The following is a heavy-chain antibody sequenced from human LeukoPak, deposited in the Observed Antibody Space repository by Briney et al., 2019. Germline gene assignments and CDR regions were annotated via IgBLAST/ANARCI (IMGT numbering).Heavy chain of an antibody. Sequence: KPGGSLRLSCAASGFTFSRAWMSWVRQAPGKGLEWIGHNQNPSYNPSLKSRVVISIHTSRNQFSLTLNTVTAADTATYFCVTYFVNGGGRGHWGPGALVTVSS. CDR2: NQNP. J-gene: IGHJ4*02. D-gene: IGHD3-9*01. V-gene: IGHV4-59*01. CDR3: VTYFVNGGGRGH. CDR1: GFTFSRAW.